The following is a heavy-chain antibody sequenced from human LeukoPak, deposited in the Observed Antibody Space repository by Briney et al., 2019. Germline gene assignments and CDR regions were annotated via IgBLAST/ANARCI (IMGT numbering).Heavy chain of an antibody. Sequence: SENLSLNCTVSGGSVSSGSYYWSWIRQPPGKGLEWIGYICYCGSTNYNPSLKSRVTISVDTSKNQFSLKLSSVTAADTAVYYCARGDDILTGYYPFDYWGQGTLVTVSS. CDR3: ARGDDILTGYYPFDY. CDR2: ICYCGST. J-gene: IGHJ4*02. CDR1: GGSVSSGSYY. V-gene: IGHV4-61*01. D-gene: IGHD3-9*01.